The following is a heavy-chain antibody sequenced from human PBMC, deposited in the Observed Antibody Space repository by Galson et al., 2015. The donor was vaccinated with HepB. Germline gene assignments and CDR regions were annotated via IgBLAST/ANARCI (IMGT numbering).Heavy chain of an antibody. CDR3: AREGIAAPKNPVDY. CDR1: GGTFSRYA. CDR2: ITPMFGTP. D-gene: IGHD6-13*01. V-gene: IGHV1-69*13. J-gene: IGHJ4*02. Sequence: VKVSCKASGGTFSRYAISWVRQAPGQGLEWMGGITPMFGTPNYAQKFQGRVTITADESTSTAYMGLSSLRYEDTAVYYCAREGIAAPKNPVDYWGQGTQVTVSS.